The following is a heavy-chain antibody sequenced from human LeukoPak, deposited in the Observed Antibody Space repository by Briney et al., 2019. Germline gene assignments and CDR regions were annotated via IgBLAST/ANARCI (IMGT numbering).Heavy chain of an antibody. Sequence: GGSLRLSCAASGFTFSSHWMHWVRQAPGKGLEWVAVIWSDGSNKYYADSLKGQFTISRDNSKNTLYLQMNSLRAEDTAIYYCARDPVENSRSSDLYFFQYWGQGTLVTVSS. J-gene: IGHJ4*02. D-gene: IGHD4-11*01. CDR2: IWSDGSNK. CDR1: GFTFSSHW. V-gene: IGHV3-33*08. CDR3: ARDPVENSRSSDLYFFQY.